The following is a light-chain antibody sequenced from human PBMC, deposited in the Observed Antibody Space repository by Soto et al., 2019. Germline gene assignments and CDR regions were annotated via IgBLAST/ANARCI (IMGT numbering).Light chain of an antibody. CDR2: DAS. CDR3: QRYNAFSQT. CDR1: QSINSW. V-gene: IGKV1-5*01. Sequence: DIQMTQSPSTLSASVGDRVTITCRASQSINSWVAWFQQKPGKAPKVLIYDASTLESGVPSRFSGSGSGTAFTLTIDSLQPDDVATYYCQRYNAFSQTFGQGTKVEI. J-gene: IGKJ1*01.